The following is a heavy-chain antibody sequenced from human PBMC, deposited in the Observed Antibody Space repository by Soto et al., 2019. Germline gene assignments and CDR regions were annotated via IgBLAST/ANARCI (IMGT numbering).Heavy chain of an antibody. D-gene: IGHD2-15*01. CDR2: IIPMFDTP. CDR1: GGTFSSDS. Sequence: QVQLVQSGAEVKKPGSSVKVSCKASGGTFSSDSFSWVRQAPGQGLEWMGGIIPMFDTPIYAQKFQDRVTITADESPSTAYIQLSSLRSGDTAVYYCARSGGLDRDFNYWGQGSLVTVSS. J-gene: IGHJ4*02. CDR3: ARSGGLDRDFNY. V-gene: IGHV1-69*12.